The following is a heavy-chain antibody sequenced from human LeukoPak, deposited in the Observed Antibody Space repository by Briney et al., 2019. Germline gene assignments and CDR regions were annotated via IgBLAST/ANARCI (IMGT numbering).Heavy chain of an antibody. V-gene: IGHV3-21*06. CDR2: ISGSNRYI. J-gene: IGHJ4*02. CDR1: KFTFSNYT. Sequence: PGGSLRLSCAASKFTFSNYTLTWVRQSPGKVLDWDSSISGSNRYIHYSDSVKGRFILSRDNAKHSIYLQMASLPADDTAVYYCARVNSALVVSLEGSWAGSLGFDHWGQGTLVTVSS. D-gene: IGHD2-8*02. CDR3: ARVNSALVVSLEGSWAGSLGFDH.